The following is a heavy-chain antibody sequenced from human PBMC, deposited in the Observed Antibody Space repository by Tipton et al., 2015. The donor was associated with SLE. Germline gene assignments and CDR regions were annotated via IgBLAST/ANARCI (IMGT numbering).Heavy chain of an antibody. CDR3: ARQGIMASAGLGY. Sequence: TLSLTCTISNGSLSTYRWNWIRQPPGKGLELIGFIYYSGRTSYSPSLKSRVTISVDTPKNQFSLRLISVTAADTAVYYCARQGIMASAGLGYLGHGTLVTVSS. CDR1: NGSLSTYR. CDR2: IYYSGRT. J-gene: IGHJ4*01. D-gene: IGHD6-13*01. V-gene: IGHV4-59*08.